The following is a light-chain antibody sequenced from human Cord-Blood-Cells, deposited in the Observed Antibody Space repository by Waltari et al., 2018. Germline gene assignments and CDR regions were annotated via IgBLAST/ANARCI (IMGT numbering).Light chain of an antibody. CDR2: RNN. CDR3: AAWDDSLSGRV. J-gene: IGLJ2*01. Sequence: QSVLTQPPSASGTPGPRVTLSCSGSSSNIGSYYVYWYHQLPGTAPKLLIYRNNQRPSGVPDRFSGSKSGTSASLAISGLRSEDEADYYCAAWDDSLSGRVFGGGTKLTVL. CDR1: SSNIGSYY. V-gene: IGLV1-47*01.